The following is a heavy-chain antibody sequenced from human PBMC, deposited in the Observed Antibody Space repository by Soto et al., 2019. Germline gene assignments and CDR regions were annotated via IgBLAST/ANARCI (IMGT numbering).Heavy chain of an antibody. CDR2: IDGSSATT. V-gene: IGHV3-23*01. Sequence: PGGSLRLSCAASGFTFSDYAMSWVRQAPGKGLEWVSAIDGSSATTNCADSVKGRFTISRDNSKNTPFLHMSGLRAEDTAVYYCARDRRPSIYSGLAVWGQGTTVTVSS. CDR3: ARDRRPSIYSGLAV. D-gene: IGHD2-2*01. J-gene: IGHJ6*02. CDR1: GFTFSDYA.